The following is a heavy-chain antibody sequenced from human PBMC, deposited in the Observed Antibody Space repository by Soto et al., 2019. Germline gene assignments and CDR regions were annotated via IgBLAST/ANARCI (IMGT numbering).Heavy chain of an antibody. D-gene: IGHD4-17*01. CDR1: GFAFSNYA. CDR2: ISGSGGGT. V-gene: IGHV3-23*01. J-gene: IGHJ3*02. Sequence: EVQLLESGGGLVQPGGSLRLSCAASGFAFSNYAMTWVRQAPGKGLEWVSAISGSGGGTFYADSVKGRFTISRDNSKNPLYLQMNSLPAEDTAVYYCAKARMTTVTREAFDIWGQGTMVTVSS. CDR3: AKARMTTVTREAFDI.